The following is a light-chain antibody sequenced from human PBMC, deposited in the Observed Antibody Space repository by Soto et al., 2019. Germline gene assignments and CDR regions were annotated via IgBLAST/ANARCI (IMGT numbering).Light chain of an antibody. V-gene: IGLV2-14*03. Sequence: QSALTQPASVSGSPGQSITISCTGSSSDVGNFDYVSWYQQHPGKAPKLIIYDVTNRPSGVSNRFSASKFGNTASLTISGLQAEDEADYYCSSYTSTGSTLVVFGGGTKLTVL. J-gene: IGLJ2*01. CDR3: SSYTSTGSTLVV. CDR2: DVT. CDR1: SSDVGNFDY.